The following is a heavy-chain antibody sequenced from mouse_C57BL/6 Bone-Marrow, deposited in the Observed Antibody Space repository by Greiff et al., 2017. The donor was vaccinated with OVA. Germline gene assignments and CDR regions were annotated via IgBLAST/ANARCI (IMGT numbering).Heavy chain of an antibody. V-gene: IGHV1-53*01. CDR3: GRRCHSNPLAY. CDR2: INPSNGGT. D-gene: IGHD2-5*01. Sequence: QVQLQQPGTELVKPGASVTLSCKASGYTFTSYWMHWVKQRPGQGLEWIGTINPSNGGTNYNEKFKSKATLTADKSSSPAYMQLRSLTTEDSAVYYCGRRCHSNPLAYWGQGTLVTVSA. CDR1: GYTFTSYW. J-gene: IGHJ3*01.